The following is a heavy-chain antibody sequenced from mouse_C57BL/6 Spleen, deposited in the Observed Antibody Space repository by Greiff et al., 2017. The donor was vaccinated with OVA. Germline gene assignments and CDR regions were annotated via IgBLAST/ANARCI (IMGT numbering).Heavy chain of an antibody. CDR1: GYTFTSYW. CDR2: IYPGSGST. CDR3: ARSGSGYVFFAY. Sequence: QVQLKQPGAELVKPGASVKMSCKASGYTFTSYWITWVKQRPGQGLEWIGDIYPGSGSTNYNEKFKSKATLTVDTSSSTAYMQLSSLTSEDSAVYYCARSGSGYVFFAYWGQGTLVTVSA. D-gene: IGHD3-2*02. J-gene: IGHJ3*01. V-gene: IGHV1-55*01.